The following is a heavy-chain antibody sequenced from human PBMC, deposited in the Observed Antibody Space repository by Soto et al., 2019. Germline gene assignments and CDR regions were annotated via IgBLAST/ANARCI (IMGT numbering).Heavy chain of an antibody. CDR2: ISYDGSNK. V-gene: IGHV3-30*03. Sequence: PGVSLRLSCAASGFTFSSYGMHWVRQAPGKGLEWVAVISYDGSNKYYADSVKGRFTISRDNSKNTLYLQVNSLRNDDTAVYYCTRGLLTDFFDYWGQGTQVTVSS. CDR1: GFTFSSYG. J-gene: IGHJ4*02. CDR3: TRGLLTDFFDY.